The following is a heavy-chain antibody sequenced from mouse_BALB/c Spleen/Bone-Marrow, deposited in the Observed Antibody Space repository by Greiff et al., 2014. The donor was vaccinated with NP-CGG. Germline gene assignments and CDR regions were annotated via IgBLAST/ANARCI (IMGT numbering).Heavy chain of an antibody. D-gene: IGHD2-4*01. V-gene: IGHV2-6-1*01. CDR1: GFSLTSYG. CDR3: ARDYDNDDGFAY. CDR2: IWSDGGT. Sequence: QVQLQQPGPGLVAPSQSLSITCTISGFSLTSYGVHWVRQPPGKGLEWLAVIWSDGGTTYNSTLKSRLSISKDNSKSQVFLKMNSLQTDDTAVYFCARDYDNDDGFAYWGQGTLVTVSA. J-gene: IGHJ3*01.